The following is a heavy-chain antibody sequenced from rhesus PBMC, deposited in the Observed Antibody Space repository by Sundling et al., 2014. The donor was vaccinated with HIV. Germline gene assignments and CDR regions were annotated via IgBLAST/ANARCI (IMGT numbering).Heavy chain of an antibody. V-gene: IGHV3-16*02. D-gene: IGHD2-27*01. J-gene: IGHJ3*01. CDR3: TRQHCGGIYCYRNGGHDGFDF. Sequence: EVQLVESGGGLVQAGGSLRLSCAASGFTFSNYWMNWVRQAPGKGLDWVGFIKNKVDGGTAAYAESVKGRFTISRDDSKNTLYLQMSSLNTEDTAVYYCTRQHCGGIYCYRNGGHDGFDFWGQGLRVTVSS. CDR2: IKNKVDGGTA. CDR1: GFTFSNYW.